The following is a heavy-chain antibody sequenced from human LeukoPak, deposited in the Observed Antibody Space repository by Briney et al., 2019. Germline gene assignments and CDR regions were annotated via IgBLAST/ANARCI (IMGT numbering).Heavy chain of an antibody. CDR1: GGSISSSNW. J-gene: IGHJ6*02. CDR3: AGMGYGPYYYGMDV. V-gene: IGHV4-4*02. Sequence: SETLSLTCAVSGGSISSSNWWSWVRQPPGKGLEWIGEIYHSGSTNYNPSLKSRVTISVDKSKNQFSLKLSSVTAADTAVYYCAGMGYGPYYYGMDVWGQGTTVTVSS. D-gene: IGHD2-8*01. CDR2: IYHSGST.